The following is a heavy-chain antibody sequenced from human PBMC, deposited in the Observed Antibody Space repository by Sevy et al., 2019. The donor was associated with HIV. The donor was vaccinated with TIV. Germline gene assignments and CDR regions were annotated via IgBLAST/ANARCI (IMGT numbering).Heavy chain of an antibody. CDR1: GFTFSSYG. D-gene: IGHD3-16*01. CDR3: AKGGYDYPSGSDGYFVY. V-gene: IGHV3-30*18. CDR2: MSYEGSNK. Sequence: GGSLRLSCAASGFTFSSYGMHWVRQAPGKGLEWVAVMSYEGSNKYYADSVKGRFTISRDNSKSTLYLQMNSLRAEDTAVYFCAKGGYDYPSGSDGYFVYWGQGTLVTVSS. J-gene: IGHJ4*02.